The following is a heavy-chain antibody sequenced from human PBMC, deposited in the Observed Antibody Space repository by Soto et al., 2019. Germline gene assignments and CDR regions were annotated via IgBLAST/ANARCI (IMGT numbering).Heavy chain of an antibody. V-gene: IGHV3-15*07. D-gene: IGHD2-2*01. CDR3: TSAGQYCTSTTCKAY. CDR1: GFGFTNSW. Sequence: GGSLRLSCAASGFGFTNSWMNWVRQAPGKGLEWVGRIKSKNDGGTTDYAAPVQGRFTISRDDSKTTIYLQMNSLKTEDTAVYYCTSAGQYCTSTTCKAYWGQGTLVTVSS. CDR2: IKSKNDGGTT. J-gene: IGHJ4*02.